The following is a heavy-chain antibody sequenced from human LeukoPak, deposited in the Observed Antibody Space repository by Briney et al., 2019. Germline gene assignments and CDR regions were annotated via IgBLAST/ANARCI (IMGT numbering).Heavy chain of an antibody. J-gene: IGHJ3*02. D-gene: IGHD2-8*01. CDR1: GYTFTGYF. CDR2: INPNSGGT. Sequence: ASVKVSCKASGYTFTGYFMHWVRQAPGQGLEWMGWINPNSGGTNYAQKFQGRVTMTRDTSISTAYMELRRLRYDDTAVYYCARGGVRFSMGDVFDIWGQGTMVTVSS. V-gene: IGHV1-2*02. CDR3: ARGGVRFSMGDVFDI.